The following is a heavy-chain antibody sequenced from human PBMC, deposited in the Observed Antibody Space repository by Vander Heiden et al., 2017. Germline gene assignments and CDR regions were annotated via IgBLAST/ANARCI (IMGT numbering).Heavy chain of an antibody. CDR3: ARAQLEPFGIDP. CDR2: IYYSGST. J-gene: IGHJ5*02. V-gene: IGHV4-31*03. D-gene: IGHD1-1*01. Sequence: QVQLQESGPGLVKPSQTLSLTCTVSGGSISSGGYSWSWIRQHPGKGLEWIGYIYYSGSTYYNPSLKSRVTISVDTSKNQFSLKLSSVTAADTAVYYCARAQLEPFGIDPWGQGTLVTVSS. CDR1: GGSISSGGYS.